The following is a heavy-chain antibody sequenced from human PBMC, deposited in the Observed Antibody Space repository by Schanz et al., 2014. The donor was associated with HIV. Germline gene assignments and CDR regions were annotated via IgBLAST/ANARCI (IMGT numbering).Heavy chain of an antibody. CDR1: GFTFSSYA. V-gene: IGHV3-23*01. D-gene: IGHD3-10*01. Sequence: EVQLLESGGGLVQPGGSLRLSCAASGFTFSSYAMSWVRQAPGKGLEWVSGFSGSGGSTYYADSVKGRFTISRDNVKNSLYLQMSSLRAEDTAVYYCARDSGPGSYWGQGTLVTVSS. CDR2: FSGSGGST. CDR3: ARDSGPGSY. J-gene: IGHJ4*02.